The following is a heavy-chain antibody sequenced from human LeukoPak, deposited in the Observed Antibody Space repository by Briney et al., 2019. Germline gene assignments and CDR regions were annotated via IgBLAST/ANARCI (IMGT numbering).Heavy chain of an antibody. CDR2: ITTSDGNT. D-gene: IGHD7-27*01. CDR1: GSTFSSYT. J-gene: IGHJ4*02. V-gene: IGHV3-23*01. Sequence: GGSLRLSCAASGSTFSSYTMSWVRQAPGKGLEWVSTITTSDGNTYYADSVKGRFTVSRDNSKNTLFLQMNSLRAEDTAVYYCAKDGGLWVSAHWGDSWGRGTLVTVSS. CDR3: AKDGGLWVSAHWGDS.